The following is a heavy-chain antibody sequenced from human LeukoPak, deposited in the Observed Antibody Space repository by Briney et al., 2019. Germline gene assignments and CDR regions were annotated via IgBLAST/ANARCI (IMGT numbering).Heavy chain of an antibody. CDR3: ARVQWLGSYYYYGMDV. V-gene: IGHV4-4*02. CDR2: IYHSGST. J-gene: IGHJ6*02. D-gene: IGHD6-19*01. Sequence: SETLSLTCAVSGGSISSSNWWSWVRQPPGKGLEWIGEIYHSGSTNYNPSLKSRVTISVDKSKNQFSLKLSSVTAADTAVYYCARVQWLGSYYYYGMDVWGQGTTVTVSS. CDR1: GGSISSSNW.